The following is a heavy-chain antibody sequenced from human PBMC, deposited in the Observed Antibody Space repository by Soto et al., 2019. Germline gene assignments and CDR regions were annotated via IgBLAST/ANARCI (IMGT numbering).Heavy chain of an antibody. J-gene: IGHJ4*02. V-gene: IGHV3-74*01. CDR2: ISSDGSIR. D-gene: IGHD4-17*01. CDR3: VSQVPYGG. CDR1: GLTFSRLW. Sequence: EVQLVESGGGLVQPGGSLRLSCAASGLTFSRLWMHWVRQVPGKGLVWVSHISSDGSIRNYADSVKGRFTISRDNGKNTLDLQMISLRVEDTAVYYCVSQVPYGGGGQGTLVTVSS.